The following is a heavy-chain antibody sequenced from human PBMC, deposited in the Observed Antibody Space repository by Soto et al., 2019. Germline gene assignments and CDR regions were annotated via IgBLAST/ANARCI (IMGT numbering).Heavy chain of an antibody. CDR3: AGGGVRGVITRTRDYYGMDV. J-gene: IGHJ6*02. V-gene: IGHV5-51*01. D-gene: IGHD3-10*01. CDR2: IYPGDSDT. CDR1: GYRFTRYW. Sequence: GESLTISCMGSGYRFTRYWIGWVRQMPGKGLEWMGIIYPGDSDTRYSPSFQGQVTISADKSISTAYLQWSSLKASDTAMYYCAGGGVRGVITRTRDYYGMDVWGQGTTVTVSS.